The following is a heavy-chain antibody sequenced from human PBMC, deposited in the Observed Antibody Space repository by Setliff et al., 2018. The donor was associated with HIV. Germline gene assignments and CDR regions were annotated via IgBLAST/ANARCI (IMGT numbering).Heavy chain of an antibody. Sequence: PSETLSLTCSVSGGSITSGGYYWSWIRQHPGKDLEWIGYIYYSGSTFYNPSPKSRVTISVDTSKNQFSLELTSVTAADTAVYFCARSPSARLYFDYWGQGTLVTVSS. CDR2: IYYSGST. V-gene: IGHV4-31*03. CDR3: ARSPSARLYFDY. CDR1: GGSITSGGYY. J-gene: IGHJ4*02.